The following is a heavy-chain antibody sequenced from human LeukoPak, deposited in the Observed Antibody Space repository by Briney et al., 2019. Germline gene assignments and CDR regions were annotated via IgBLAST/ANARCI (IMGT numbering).Heavy chain of an antibody. Sequence: SETLSLTCTVSGGSISSYYWSWIRQPPGKGLEWIGEINHSGSTNYNPSLKSRVTISADTSKNQFSLKLSSVTAADTAVYYCARGLHDILTAWFDPWGQGTLVTVSS. J-gene: IGHJ5*02. CDR3: ARGLHDILTAWFDP. CDR2: INHSGST. D-gene: IGHD3-9*01. CDR1: GGSISSYY. V-gene: IGHV4-34*01.